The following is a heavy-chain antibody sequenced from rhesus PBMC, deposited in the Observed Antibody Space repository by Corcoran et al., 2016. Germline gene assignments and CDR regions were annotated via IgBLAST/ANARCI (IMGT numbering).Heavy chain of an antibody. D-gene: IGHD4-17*01. V-gene: IGHV4-173*01. CDR3: ARVTMGSRFDV. CDR1: GGFISSNY. J-gene: IGHJ5-1*01. Sequence: QLQLQESGPGLVKPSETLSLTCAVSGGFISSNYWICTGPPHGKGLEWIGGISGSGGSTDYNPSLKSRVTISTDTSKNQFSLKLGSVTAADTAVYYCARVTMGSRFDVWGPGVLVTVSS. CDR2: ISGSGGST.